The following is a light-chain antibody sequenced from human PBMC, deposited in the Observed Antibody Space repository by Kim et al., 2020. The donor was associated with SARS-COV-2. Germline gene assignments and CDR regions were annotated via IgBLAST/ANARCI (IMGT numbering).Light chain of an antibody. CDR3: QQSYSSPPT. J-gene: IGKJ2*01. V-gene: IGKV1-39*01. CDR2: GAS. CDR1: QSINTY. Sequence: SASVGDRVTITGRASQSINTYLVWYQQKPGKAPNLLIYGASNLHSGVPPRFSGSGSGTDFALTISSLQPEDFATYYCQQSYSSPPTFGQGTKLEI.